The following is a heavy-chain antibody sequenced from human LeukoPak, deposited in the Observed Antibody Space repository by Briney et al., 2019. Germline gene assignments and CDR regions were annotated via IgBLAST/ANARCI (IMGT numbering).Heavy chain of an antibody. Sequence: ASVKVSCKASGYTFISYYVHWVRQAPGQGLEWMGIINPSGGSTSYAQKFQGRVTMTRDTSTSTAYMELRSLRSDDTAVYYCARAYPIVVVTAIHNTLDYWGQGTLVTVSS. CDR1: GYTFISYY. CDR3: ARAYPIVVVTAIHNTLDY. D-gene: IGHD2-21*02. CDR2: INPSGGST. V-gene: IGHV1-46*01. J-gene: IGHJ4*02.